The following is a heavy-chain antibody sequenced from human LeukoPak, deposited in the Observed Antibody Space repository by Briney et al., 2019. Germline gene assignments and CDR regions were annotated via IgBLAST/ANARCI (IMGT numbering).Heavy chain of an antibody. CDR3: ARNDYGTYYFDY. J-gene: IGHJ4*02. Sequence: GGSLRLSCAASGFRFSDYAVHWIRQAPGKGLEWVAIISKDGYNTDYADSVKGRFTISRDNSKNTLYLQMNSLRVEDTALYYCARNDYGTYYFDYCGQGTLVTVSS. CDR2: ISKDGYNT. D-gene: IGHD4-17*01. V-gene: IGHV3-30-3*01. CDR1: GFRFSDYA.